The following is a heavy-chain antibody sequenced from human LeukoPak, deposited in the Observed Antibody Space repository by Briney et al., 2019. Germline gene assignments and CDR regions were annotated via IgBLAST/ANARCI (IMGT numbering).Heavy chain of an antibody. J-gene: IGHJ6*04. CDR3: ARELLWLGGLEGDYGMDV. V-gene: IGHV3-30*04. CDR2: ISYDGNLK. CDR1: GFTFSSYA. Sequence: PGGSLRLSCAASGFTFSSYAMHWVRQAPGKGLEWVAVISYDGNLKYYADSVRGRFTISRDNSKNTLYVQMNSLRAEDTAVYYCARELLWLGGLEGDYGMDVWGKGTTVIVSS. D-gene: IGHD3-10*01.